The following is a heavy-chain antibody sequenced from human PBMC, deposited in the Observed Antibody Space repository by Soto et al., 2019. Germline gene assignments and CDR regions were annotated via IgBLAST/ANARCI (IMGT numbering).Heavy chain of an antibody. D-gene: IGHD1-26*01. CDR2: ISAYNGNR. V-gene: IGHV1-18*01. J-gene: IGHJ5*02. CDR1: GYTFTSYA. Sequence: QVQLVQSGAEVKKPGASVRVSCKASGYTFTSYAISWVRQAPGQGLEWMGWISAYNGNRNYAQNLQGRVTMTTDTSTSTGHMDLRSLRSDDTAVYYCARDWKEKVGGTFYSWCQGTLVTVSS. CDR3: ARDWKEKVGGTFYS.